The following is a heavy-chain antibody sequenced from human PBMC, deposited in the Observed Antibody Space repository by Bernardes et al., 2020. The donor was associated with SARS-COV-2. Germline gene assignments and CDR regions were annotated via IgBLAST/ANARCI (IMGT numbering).Heavy chain of an antibody. CDR3: ASAPPSGAAFFDY. V-gene: IGHV3-30-3*01. J-gene: IGHJ4*02. D-gene: IGHD6-13*01. Sequence: GGPLRLSCAASGFTFGTYAMHWVRKAPGKGLEWVAVISFDSINKYYTYSVKGRFTISRDNSKNTLYLQMNSLRPEDTAVYYCASAPPSGAAFFDYWGQGALVTVSS. CDR2: ISFDSINK. CDR1: GFTFGTYA.